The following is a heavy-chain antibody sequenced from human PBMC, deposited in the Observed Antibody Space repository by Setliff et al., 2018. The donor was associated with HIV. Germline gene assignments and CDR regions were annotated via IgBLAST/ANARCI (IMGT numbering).Heavy chain of an antibody. V-gene: IGHV4-59*11. CDR1: GGSISSRY. Sequence: KSSETLSLTCTVSGGSISSRYWTWIRQPPGKGLEWIGYINFGSTTYNPSLKSRVTISLDTSKNQFSLKLSSVTAADTAVYYCARSISSGWYYGYFDYWGQGTLVTVSS. CDR3: ARSISSGWYYGYFDY. D-gene: IGHD6-19*01. J-gene: IGHJ4*02. CDR2: INFGST.